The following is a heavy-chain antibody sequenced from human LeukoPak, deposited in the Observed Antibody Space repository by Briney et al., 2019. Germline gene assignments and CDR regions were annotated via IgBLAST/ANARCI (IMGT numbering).Heavy chain of an antibody. J-gene: IGHJ4*02. CDR1: EFTLSDYY. CDR2: ISSSSSTI. CDR3: ARDKWVKDFWSGQSPPDYYGPFDY. D-gene: IGHD3-3*01. V-gene: IGHV3-11*04. Sequence: GGSLRLSCAASEFTLSDYYMSWIRQAPGKGLEWVSYISSSSSTIYYADSVKGRFTISRDNAKNSLYLQMNSLRAEDTAVYYCARDKWVKDFWSGQSPPDYYGPFDYWGQGTLVTVSS.